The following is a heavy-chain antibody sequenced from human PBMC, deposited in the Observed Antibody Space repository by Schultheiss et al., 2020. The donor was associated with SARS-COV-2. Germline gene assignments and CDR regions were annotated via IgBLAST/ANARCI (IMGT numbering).Heavy chain of an antibody. V-gene: IGHV3-23*01. CDR3: ARVYSSSDH. Sequence: GGSLRLSCAASGFTFSMYGMSWVRQAPGKGLEWVSGVSWNGSMTHYADSVKGRFTISRDNSKNTLYLQMNSLRAEDTAVYYCARVYSSSDHWGQGTLVTVSS. CDR1: GFTFSMYG. CDR2: VSWNGSMT. J-gene: IGHJ4*02. D-gene: IGHD6-13*01.